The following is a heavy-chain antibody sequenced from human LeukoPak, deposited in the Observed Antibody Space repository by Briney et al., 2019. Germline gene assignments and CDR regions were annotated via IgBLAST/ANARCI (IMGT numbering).Heavy chain of an antibody. J-gene: IGHJ6*03. CDR3: ARDIVVVPAAMYSLYYYYYYMDV. CDR2: INPSGGST. Sequence: ASVKVSCKASGYTFTSYYMHWLRQAPGQGLEWMGIINPSGGSTSYAQKFQGRVTMTRDTSTSTVYMELSSLRSEDTAVYYCARDIVVVPAAMYSLYYYYYYMDVWGKGTTVTVSS. V-gene: IGHV1-46*01. CDR1: GYTFTSYY. D-gene: IGHD2-2*01.